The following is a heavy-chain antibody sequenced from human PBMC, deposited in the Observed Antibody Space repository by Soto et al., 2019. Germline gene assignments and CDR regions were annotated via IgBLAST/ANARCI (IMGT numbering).Heavy chain of an antibody. V-gene: IGHV4-31*02. CDR3: AREPVYYDSIGPAGTLYYVAD. Sequence: YLLSCLLQQPKKGLEWIGYIYYSGSTYYNPSLKSRVTISVDTSKNQFSLKLSSVTAADTAVYYCAREPVYYDSIGPAGTLYYVADWGQGTLVIV. J-gene: IGHJ4*02. CDR1: YL. CDR2: IYYSGST. D-gene: IGHD3-22*01.